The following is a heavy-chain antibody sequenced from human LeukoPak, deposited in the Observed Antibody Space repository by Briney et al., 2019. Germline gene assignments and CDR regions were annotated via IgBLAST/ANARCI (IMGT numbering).Heavy chain of an antibody. Sequence: GGSLRLSCAASGFTFDDYAMHWVRQAPGKGLEWVSAISGSGGSTYYADSVKGRFTISRDNSKNTLYLQMNSLRAEDTAVYYCAKDQVRSTMVRGAIDYWGQGTLVTVSS. D-gene: IGHD3-10*01. J-gene: IGHJ4*02. CDR2: ISGSGGST. V-gene: IGHV3-23*01. CDR3: AKDQVRSTMVRGAIDY. CDR1: GFTFDDYA.